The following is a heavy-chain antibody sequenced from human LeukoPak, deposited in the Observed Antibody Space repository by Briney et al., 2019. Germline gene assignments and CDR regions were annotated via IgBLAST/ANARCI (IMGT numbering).Heavy chain of an antibody. D-gene: IGHD2-15*01. CDR2: INPDGGGS. J-gene: IGHJ4*02. Sequence: GGSLRLSCQASGFTFSNYAMSWVRQAPGKGLEWVSSINPDGGGSFFADSVKGRLTISRDDSRSVVYLQMNSSSAEDTAVYYCARSGVATCHYWGQGILVTVSS. CDR3: ARSGVATCHY. V-gene: IGHV3-23*01. CDR1: GFTFSNYA.